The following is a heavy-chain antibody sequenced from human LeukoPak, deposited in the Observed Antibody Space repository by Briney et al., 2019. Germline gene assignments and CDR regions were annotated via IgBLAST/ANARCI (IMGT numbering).Heavy chain of an antibody. CDR2: IIPIFGTA. V-gene: IGHV1-69*13. Sequence: SVKVSCKASGGTFSSYAISWVRQAPGQGLEWMGGIIPIFGTANYAQKFQGRVTITADESTSTAYMKLSSLRSEDTAVYYCARDSNSNYESYYYYGMDVWGQGTTVTVSS. CDR3: ARDSNSNYESYYYYGMDV. J-gene: IGHJ6*02. D-gene: IGHD4-11*01. CDR1: GGTFSSYA.